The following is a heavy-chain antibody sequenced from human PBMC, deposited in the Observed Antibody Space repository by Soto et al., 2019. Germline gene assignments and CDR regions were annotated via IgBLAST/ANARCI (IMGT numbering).Heavy chain of an antibody. CDR3: ARSPNKYSGYDYLLGPYFDY. J-gene: IGHJ4*02. D-gene: IGHD5-12*01. V-gene: IGHV1-46*01. CDR1: GYTFTSYY. Sequence: ASVKVSCKASGYTFTSYYMHWVRQAPGQGLEWMGIIIPSGGRTSYAQKFQGRVTITRDKSTSTGYMELSSVRSEDTAVYYCARSPNKYSGYDYLLGPYFDYWGQGTLVTVSS. CDR2: IIPSGGRT.